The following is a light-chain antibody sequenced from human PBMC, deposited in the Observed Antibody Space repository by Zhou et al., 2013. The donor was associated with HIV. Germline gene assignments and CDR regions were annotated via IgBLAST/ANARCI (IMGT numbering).Light chain of an antibody. V-gene: IGKV1-NL1*01. J-gene: IGKJ5*01. CDR1: QDIRNS. CDR2: GAS. Sequence: DIQMTQSPSSLSASVGGRVTITCRASQDIRNSLAWYQQKPGKAPNLLLYGASRLQSGVPSRFRGSGSGTDYTLTISSLQPEDFATYYCQQYYSTSITFGLRDTT. CDR3: QQYYSTSIT.